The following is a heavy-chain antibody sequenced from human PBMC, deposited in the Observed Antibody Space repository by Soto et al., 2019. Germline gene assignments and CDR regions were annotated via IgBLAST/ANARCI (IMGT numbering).Heavy chain of an antibody. Sequence: SETLSLTCAVSGGSVSSGDYFWTWIRQPPGKGLEWIGYISYTGSPQYSPSLKSRVTISVDTSKNQFSLKLSSVTAADTAVYFCARDNPAGSGWYGMGLGNWFDPWGQGTLVTVSS. CDR1: GGSVSSGDYF. CDR3: ARDNPAGSGWYGMGLGNWFDP. CDR2: ISYTGSP. D-gene: IGHD6-19*01. J-gene: IGHJ5*02. V-gene: IGHV4-30-4*02.